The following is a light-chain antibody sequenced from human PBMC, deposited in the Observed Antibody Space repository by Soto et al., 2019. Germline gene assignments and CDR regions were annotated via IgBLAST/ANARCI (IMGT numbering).Light chain of an antibody. J-gene: IGKJ1*01. V-gene: IGKV1-5*01. CDR3: QHYRRNTWS. CDR2: DVS. CDR1: QSISGW. Sequence: DIQMTQSPSTLSASVGDRVTITCRASQSISGWLAWYQQKPGKAPKLLIFDVSSLERGVPSRFSGSGSGTEFTLTISNLQPDDFANYFCQHYRRNTWSFGPGTKVDI.